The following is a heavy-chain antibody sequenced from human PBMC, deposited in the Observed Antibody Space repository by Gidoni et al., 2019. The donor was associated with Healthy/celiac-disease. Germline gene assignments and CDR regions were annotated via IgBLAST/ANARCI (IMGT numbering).Heavy chain of an antibody. J-gene: IGHJ6*02. CDR3: AKDIELYSSLSGMDV. D-gene: IGHD6-13*01. CDR2: ISWDGGST. V-gene: IGHV3-43*01. CDR1: GFTFDDYT. Sequence: EVQLVESGGVVVQPGGSLRLSCAASGFTFDDYTMHWVRQAPGKGLEWVSLISWDGGSTYYADSVKGRFTISRDNSKNSLYLQMNSLRTEDTALYYCAKDIELYSSLSGMDVWGQGTTVTVSS.